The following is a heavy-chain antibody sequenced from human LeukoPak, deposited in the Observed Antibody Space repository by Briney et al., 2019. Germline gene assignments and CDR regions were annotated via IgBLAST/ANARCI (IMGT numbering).Heavy chain of an antibody. Sequence: PSETLSLTCTVSGYSISSAYYWGWIRQPPGKGLEWIGEINHSGSTNYNPSLKSRVTISVDTSKNQFSLKLSSMTAADTAVYYCARFSNYYDSSGYRHDAFDIWGQGTMVTVSS. V-gene: IGHV4-38-2*02. CDR1: GYSISSAYY. CDR3: ARFSNYYDSSGYRHDAFDI. CDR2: INHSGST. J-gene: IGHJ3*02. D-gene: IGHD3-22*01.